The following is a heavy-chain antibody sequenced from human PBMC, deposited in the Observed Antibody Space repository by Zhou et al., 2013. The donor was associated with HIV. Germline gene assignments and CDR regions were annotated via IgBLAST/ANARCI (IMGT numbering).Heavy chain of an antibody. CDR3: ARDRHFLXGSPNLRASESLEY. CDR1: KYIFTAYY. J-gene: IGHJ4*02. D-gene: IGHD3-3*02. Sequence: QVHLVQSGAEVKNPGASVKVSCKASKYIFTAYYLHWIRQAPGQGLEWMGWINPSNGGTNFAQKFQGRVTMTKDTSIGTVYMEISRLTSDDTAVYYCARDRHFLXGSPNLRASESLEYWGQGTLVTVSS. CDR2: INPSNGGT. V-gene: IGHV1-2*02.